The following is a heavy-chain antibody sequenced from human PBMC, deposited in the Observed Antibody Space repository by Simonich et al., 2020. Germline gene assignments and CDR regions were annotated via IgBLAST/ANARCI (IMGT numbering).Heavy chain of an antibody. CDR1: GYSISSGYY. J-gene: IGHJ6*02. CDR2: IYHNGST. CDR3: ARVGYSNYYYYGMDV. Sequence: QVQLQESGPGLVKPSETLSLTCAVSGYSISSGYYWGWIRQPPGTGLEWIGRIYHNGSTYHHPSLKSRVTISVDASKNKFSLKMISVTAADTAVYYCARVGYSNYYYYGMDVWGQGTTVTVSS. D-gene: IGHD6-13*01. V-gene: IGHV4-38-2*01.